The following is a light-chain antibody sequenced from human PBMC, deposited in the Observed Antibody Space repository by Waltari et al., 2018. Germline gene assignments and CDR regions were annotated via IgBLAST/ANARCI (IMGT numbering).Light chain of an antibody. CDR3: QQYGSSPIT. V-gene: IGKV3-20*01. J-gene: IGKJ5*01. CDR2: SAS. Sequence: EIVLTQSPGTLSLSPGERATLSCRASQDVSNNYLAWYQQKPGQAPRLLLYSASPTTNDIPDRFSGSGSGTDFTFTISRLEPEDFAVYYCQQYGSSPITFGQGTRMERK. CDR1: QDVSNNY.